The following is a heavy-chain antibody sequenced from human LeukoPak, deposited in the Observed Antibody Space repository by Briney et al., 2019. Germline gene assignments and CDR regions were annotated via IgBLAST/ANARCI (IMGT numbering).Heavy chain of an antibody. V-gene: IGHV4-59*01. CDR3: ARVRHDSSGYYLFDY. Sequence: TSETLSLTCTVSGGSISSYYWSWIRQPPGKGLEWIGYIYNSGSTNYNPSLKSRVTISVDTSKNQFSLKLSSVTAADTAVYYCARVRHDSSGYYLFDYWGQGTLVTVSS. CDR1: GGSISSYY. J-gene: IGHJ4*02. D-gene: IGHD3-22*01. CDR2: IYNSGST.